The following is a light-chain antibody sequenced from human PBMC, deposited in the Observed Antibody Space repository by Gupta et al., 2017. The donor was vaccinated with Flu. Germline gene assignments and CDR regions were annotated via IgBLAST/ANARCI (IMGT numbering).Light chain of an antibody. CDR1: KLGDRY. CDR3: QTWDSSTVV. J-gene: IGLJ2*01. Sequence: YELTQPPSVSVSPGPTASITCSGDKLGDRYVCWYQQKSGQSPVLVIYQDSQRPSGIPERFSGSKSGNTVTLTISGTQAMDEADYYCQTWDSSTVVFGGGTKLTVL. V-gene: IGLV3-1*01. CDR2: QDS.